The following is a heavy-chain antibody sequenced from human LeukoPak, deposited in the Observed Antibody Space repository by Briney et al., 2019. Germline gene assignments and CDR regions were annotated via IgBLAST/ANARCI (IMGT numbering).Heavy chain of an antibody. CDR2: INHSGST. CDR1: GGSFSGYY. V-gene: IGHV4-34*01. CDR3: ARGRYCSSTSCCMGQYYYYMDV. J-gene: IGHJ6*03. D-gene: IGHD2-2*01. Sequence: SETLSLTCAVYGGSFSGYYWSWIRQPPGKGLEWIGEINHSGSTNYNPSLKSRVTISVDTSKNQFSLKLSSVTAADTAVYYCARGRYCSSTSCCMGQYYYYMDVWGKGTTVTVSS.